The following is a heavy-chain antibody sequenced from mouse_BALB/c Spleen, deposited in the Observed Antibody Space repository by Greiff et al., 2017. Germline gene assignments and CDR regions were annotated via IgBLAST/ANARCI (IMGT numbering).Heavy chain of an antibody. CDR2: IWTGGGT. D-gene: IGHD2-14*01. J-gene: IGHJ2*01. Sequence: VMLVESGPGLVAPSQSLSITCTVSGFSLTSYDISWIRQPPGKGLEWLGVIWTGGGTNYNSAFMSRLSISKDNSKSQVFLKMNSLQTDDTAIYYCVRDDRYYFDYWGQGTTLTVSS. V-gene: IGHV2-9-2*01. CDR3: VRDDRYYFDY. CDR1: GFSLTSYD.